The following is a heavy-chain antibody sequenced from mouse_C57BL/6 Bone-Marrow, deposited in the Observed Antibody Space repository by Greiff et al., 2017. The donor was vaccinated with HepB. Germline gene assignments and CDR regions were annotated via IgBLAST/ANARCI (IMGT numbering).Heavy chain of an antibody. CDR1: GYTFTSYW. J-gene: IGHJ4*01. D-gene: IGHD2-2*01. CDR3: AVWLRRTPHYYAMDY. V-gene: IGHV1-50*01. Sequence: QVQLQQPGAELVKPGASVKLSCKASGYTFTSYWMQWVKQRPGQGLEWIGEIDPSDSYTNYNQKFKGKATLTVDTSSSTAYMQLSSLTSEDSAVYYCAVWLRRTPHYYAMDYWGQGTSVTVSS. CDR2: IDPSDSYT.